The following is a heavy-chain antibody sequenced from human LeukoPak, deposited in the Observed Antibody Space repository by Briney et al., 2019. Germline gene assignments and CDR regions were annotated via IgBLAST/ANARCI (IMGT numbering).Heavy chain of an antibody. Sequence: SSETLSLTCAVYGGSFSGYYWSWIRQPPGKGLEWIGEINHSGSTNYNPSLKSRVTISVDTSKNQFSLKLSSVTAADTAVYYCARCGFGVVIPHRGMDVWGQGTTVTVSS. V-gene: IGHV4-34*01. CDR1: GGSFSGYY. J-gene: IGHJ6*02. D-gene: IGHD3-3*01. CDR2: INHSGST. CDR3: ARCGFGVVIPHRGMDV.